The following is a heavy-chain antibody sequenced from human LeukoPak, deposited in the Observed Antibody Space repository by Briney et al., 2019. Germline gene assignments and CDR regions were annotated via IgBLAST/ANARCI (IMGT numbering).Heavy chain of an antibody. CDR1: GYTFINYG. J-gene: IGHJ2*01. CDR3: ARVSTNSRVGGYDPQWYFDL. V-gene: IGHV1-18*04. CDR2: ISGYNGNT. D-gene: IGHD5-12*01. Sequence: ASVKVSCKASGYTFINYGFTWVRQAPGQGLEWMGWISGYNGNTSYLQKFQGRVTMTTDTSTNTVYMELRSLSSDDTAVYYCARVSTNSRVGGYDPQWYFDLWGRGTLVTVSS.